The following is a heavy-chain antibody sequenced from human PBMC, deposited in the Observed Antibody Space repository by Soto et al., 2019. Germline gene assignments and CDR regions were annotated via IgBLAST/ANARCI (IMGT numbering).Heavy chain of an antibody. D-gene: IGHD2-21*02. CDR3: AREDDGGDRDYYGLDV. Sequence: QVQLQESGPGLVRPSQTLSLTCTVSGGSISTDHYHWTWIRQTPGKGLEWIGYIHYSGSIHFNPSLKSRVSMSVDTSKNLFSLKLSSVTAADTAVYFGAREDDGGDRDYYGLDVWGQGTTVTVSS. J-gene: IGHJ6*02. CDR2: IHYSGSI. V-gene: IGHV4-30-4*01. CDR1: GGSISTDHYH.